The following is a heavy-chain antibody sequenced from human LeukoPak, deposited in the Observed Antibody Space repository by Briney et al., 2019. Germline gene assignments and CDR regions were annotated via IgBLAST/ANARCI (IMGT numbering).Heavy chain of an antibody. Sequence: SETLSLTCTVSGGSISSGDYYWSWIRQPPGKGLEWIGYIYYSGSTYYNPSLKSRVTISVDTSKNQFSLKLSSVTAADTAVYYCARDGDGYNYPHDAFDIWGQGTMVTVSS. CDR2: IYYSGST. CDR1: GGSISSGDYY. V-gene: IGHV4-30-4*01. CDR3: ARDGDGYNYPHDAFDI. D-gene: IGHD5-24*01. J-gene: IGHJ3*02.